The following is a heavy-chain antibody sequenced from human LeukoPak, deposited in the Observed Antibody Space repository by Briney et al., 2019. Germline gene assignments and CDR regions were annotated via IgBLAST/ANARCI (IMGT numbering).Heavy chain of an antibody. J-gene: IGHJ4*02. Sequence: GGSLRLSCAASGFTFSSYGMHWVRQAPGKGLEWVSTISPTGGSTYYADSVKGRFTISRDSSKNTLFLQMNSLRAEDTAVYYCAKYCSGGNCYSGLYWGQGTLVTVSS. D-gene: IGHD2-15*01. V-gene: IGHV3-23*01. CDR2: ISPTGGST. CDR1: GFTFSSYG. CDR3: AKYCSGGNCYSGLY.